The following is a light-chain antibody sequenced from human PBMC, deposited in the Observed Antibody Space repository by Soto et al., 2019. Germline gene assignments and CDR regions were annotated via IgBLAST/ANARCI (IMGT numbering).Light chain of an antibody. CDR2: GAS. CDR3: QQFGGSPWT. CDR1: QSVRSTY. V-gene: IGKV3-20*01. J-gene: IGKJ1*01. Sequence: EIVLTQSPGTLSLSPGETATVSCRASQSVRSTYFVWYQQKPGQAPRLLIYGASSRAPGITDRFSGSGSGTDFTLSISRLEPEDFAVYDCQQFGGSPWTFGQGTKVEIK.